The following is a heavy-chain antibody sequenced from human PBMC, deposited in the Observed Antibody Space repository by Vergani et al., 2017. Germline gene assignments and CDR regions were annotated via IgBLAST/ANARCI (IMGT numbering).Heavy chain of an antibody. CDR1: GGSFSGYY. J-gene: IGHJ6*03. Sequence: QVQLQQWGAGLLKPSETLSLTCAVYGGSFSGYYWSWIRQPPGKGLEWIGEINHSGSTNYNPSLKSRVTISVDTSKNQFSLKLSSVTAADTAVYYCARARYSYGPYYYYYMDVWGKGP. CDR3: ARARYSYGPYYYYYMDV. D-gene: IGHD5-18*01. V-gene: IGHV4-34*01. CDR2: INHSGST.